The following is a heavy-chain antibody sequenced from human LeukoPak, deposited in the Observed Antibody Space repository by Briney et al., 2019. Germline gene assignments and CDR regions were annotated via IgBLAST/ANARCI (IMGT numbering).Heavy chain of an antibody. CDR3: ARAAAGNPRFDP. CDR1: GYTFITSA. V-gene: IGHV1-18*01. CDR2: ISAYNGNT. J-gene: IGHJ5*02. D-gene: IGHD6-13*01. Sequence: ASVKVSCKASGYTFITSAISWVRQAPGQGLEWMGWISAYNGNTNYAQKLQGRVTMTTDTSTSTAYMELRSLRSDDTAVYYCARAAAGNPRFDPWGQGTLVTVSS.